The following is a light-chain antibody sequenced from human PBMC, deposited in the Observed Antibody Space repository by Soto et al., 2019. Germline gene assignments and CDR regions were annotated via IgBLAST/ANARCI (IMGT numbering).Light chain of an antibody. Sequence: EIVMTQSPATLSVSPRERATLSCRASQSISSNLAWYQQKPGQAPRLLMYGASIRATGIPARFSGNGSGTEFTLTISSLQSEDFAVYFCQRTNWAPLTFGGGTKVAIK. CDR3: QRTNWAPLT. V-gene: IGKV3-15*01. J-gene: IGKJ4*01. CDR2: GAS. CDR1: QSISSN.